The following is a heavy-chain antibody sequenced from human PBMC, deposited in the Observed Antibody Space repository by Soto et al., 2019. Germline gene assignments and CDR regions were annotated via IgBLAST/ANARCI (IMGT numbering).Heavy chain of an antibody. CDR3: ARSRPSVYTYGLEGLLRP. CDR2: IYYSGST. D-gene: IGHD5-18*01. Sequence: SETLSLTCTVSGGSVSSGGYYWNWIRQPPGKGLEWIGYIYYSGSTNYNPSLKSRVTISVDTSKNQFSLRLSSVTAADTAFYYCARSRPSVYTYGLEGLLRPCGEGSLVTF. CDR1: GGSVSSGGYY. J-gene: IGHJ5*02. V-gene: IGHV4-61*08.